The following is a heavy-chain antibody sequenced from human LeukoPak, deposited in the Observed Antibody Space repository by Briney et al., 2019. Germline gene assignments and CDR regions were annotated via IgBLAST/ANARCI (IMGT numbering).Heavy chain of an antibody. D-gene: IGHD2/OR15-2a*01. Sequence: GGSLGLSCAASGFTFSSYAMSWVRQAPGKGLEWVSAISGSGGSTYYADSVKGRFTISRDNSKNTLYLQMNSLRAEDTAVYYCAKSCNSGNCYYNYWGQGTLVTVSS. J-gene: IGHJ4*02. V-gene: IGHV3-23*01. CDR2: ISGSGGST. CDR3: AKSCNSGNCYYNY. CDR1: GFTFSSYA.